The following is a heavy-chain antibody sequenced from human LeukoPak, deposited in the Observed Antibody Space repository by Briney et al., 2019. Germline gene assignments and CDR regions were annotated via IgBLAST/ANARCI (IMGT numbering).Heavy chain of an antibody. Sequence: GGSLRLSCAASGFTVSTNYMNWVRQAPGKGLEWVSVLYSGGSTYYADAVKGRITISRDNSKNTLYLQMNSLRAEDTAVYYCARDPSTHSSGHLTPFGYWGQGTLVTVSS. J-gene: IGHJ4*02. D-gene: IGHD6-19*01. CDR2: LYSGGST. CDR1: GFTVSTNY. V-gene: IGHV3-66*01. CDR3: ARDPSTHSSGHLTPFGY.